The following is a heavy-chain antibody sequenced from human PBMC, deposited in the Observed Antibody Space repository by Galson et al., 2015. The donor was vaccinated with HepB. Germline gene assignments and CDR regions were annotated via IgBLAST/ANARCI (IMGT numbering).Heavy chain of an antibody. D-gene: IGHD3-10*01. CDR2: ISWNSGSI. CDR1: GFTFDDYA. CDR3: AKEVSGGMVRGVPSDY. Sequence: SLRLSCAASGFTFDDYAMHWVRQAPGKGLEWVSGISWNSGSIGYADSVKGRFTISRDNAKNSLYLQMNSLRAEDTALYYCAKEVSGGMVRGVPSDYWGQGTLVTVSS. J-gene: IGHJ4*02. V-gene: IGHV3-9*01.